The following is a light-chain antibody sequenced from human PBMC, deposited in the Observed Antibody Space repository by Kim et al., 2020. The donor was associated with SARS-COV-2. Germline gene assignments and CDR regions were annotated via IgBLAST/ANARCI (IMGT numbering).Light chain of an antibody. V-gene: IGKV3-15*01. CDR2: GAS. CDR3: QQYNNWPPCT. J-gene: IGKJ1*01. CDR1: QSVNSN. Sequence: SPGQRATLSCRASQSVNSNLAWYQQKPGQTPRLLIYGASTRATGVPARFSGSGSGTEFTLTISSLQSEDFAVYYCQQYNNWPPCTFGQGTKVDIK.